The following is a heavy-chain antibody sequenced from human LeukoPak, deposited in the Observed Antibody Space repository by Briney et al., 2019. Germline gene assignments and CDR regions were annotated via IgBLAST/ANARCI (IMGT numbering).Heavy chain of an antibody. V-gene: IGHV4-31*03. J-gene: IGHJ5*02. D-gene: IGHD1-20*01. CDR2: IYYSGNT. CDR3: ARITGTTEWFDP. CDR1: GGSISSGGYY. Sequence: SQTLSLTCTVSGGSISSGGYYWSWIRQHPGEGLEWIGYIYYSGNTYYNPSLKSRVTISVDTSNNQFSLKLSSVTAADTAVYYGARITGTTEWFDPWGQGTLVTVSS.